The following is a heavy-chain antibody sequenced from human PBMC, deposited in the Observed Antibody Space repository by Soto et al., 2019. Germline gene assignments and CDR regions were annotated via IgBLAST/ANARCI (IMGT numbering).Heavy chain of an antibody. D-gene: IGHD3-3*01. CDR3: ASTIDGVRFLEWLPFDG. V-gene: IGHV1-69*06. Sequence: QVQLVQSGAEVKKPGSSVRVSCKSSGGTVSSYSLSWLRQAPGQGLEWVGGILPLRQTPKYAQKFQGRVTISVDKGTNTGYMDLTRLTSEDTAVYYCASTIDGVRFLEWLPFDGWGQGTLVTVSS. CDR2: ILPLRQTP. CDR1: GGTVSSYS. J-gene: IGHJ5*02.